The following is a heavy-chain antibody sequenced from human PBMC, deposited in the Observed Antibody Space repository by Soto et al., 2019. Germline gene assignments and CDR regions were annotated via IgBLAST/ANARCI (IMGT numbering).Heavy chain of an antibody. CDR1: GGSISSGDYY. CDR2: IYSSGST. V-gene: IGHV4-30-4*01. J-gene: IGHJ6*02. CDR3: ARDSNGGSSSTGMDV. D-gene: IGHD1-26*01. Sequence: SETLSLTCTVSGGSISSGDYYWSWIRKPPGKGLEWIGYIYSSGSTYYNPSLKSRVTISVDTSKNQFSLKLSSVTAADTAVYYCARDSNGGSSSTGMDVWGQGTTVTVSS.